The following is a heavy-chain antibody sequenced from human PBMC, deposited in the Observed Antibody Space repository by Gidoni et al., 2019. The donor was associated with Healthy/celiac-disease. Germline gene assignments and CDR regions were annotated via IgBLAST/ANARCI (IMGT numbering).Heavy chain of an antibody. J-gene: IGHJ4*02. V-gene: IGHV3-23*01. Sequence: EVQLLESGGCLVQPGGSLRLSCAASGFTFSSYAMSWVRQAPGKGLEWVSAISGSGGSTYYADSVKGRFTISRDNSKNTLYLQMNSLRAEDTAVYYCVLSSGLLWWYWGQGTLVTVSS. CDR2: ISGSGGST. CDR1: GFTFSSYA. D-gene: IGHD6-19*01. CDR3: VLSSGLLWWY.